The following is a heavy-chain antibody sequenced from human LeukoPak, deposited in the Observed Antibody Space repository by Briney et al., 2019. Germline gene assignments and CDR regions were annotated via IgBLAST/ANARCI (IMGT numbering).Heavy chain of an antibody. CDR2: ISYDGSNK. J-gene: IGHJ4*02. V-gene: IGHV3-30*03. Sequence: GGSLRLSCAASGFTISNYDIHWVRQAPGKGLEWVALISYDGSNKYYADSVKGRFTISRDNSKNTLYLQMNSLRAEDTAVYYCTRDMGGTYFDYWGQGTLVTVSS. CDR3: TRDMGGTYFDY. CDR1: GFTISNYD. D-gene: IGHD1-26*01.